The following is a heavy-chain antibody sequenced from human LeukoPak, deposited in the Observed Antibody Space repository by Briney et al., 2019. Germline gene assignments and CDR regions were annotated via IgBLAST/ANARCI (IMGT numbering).Heavy chain of an antibody. CDR2: ISPNSGGT. Sequence: ASVKVSCKASGYTFTGYYMHWVRQAPGQGLEWMGWISPNSGGTNYAQKFQGRVTMTRDTSISTAYMELSRLRSDDTAVYYCARDGDRGYCTNGVCYTAWFDPWGQGTLVTVSS. CDR3: ARDGDRGYCTNGVCYTAWFDP. D-gene: IGHD2-8*01. V-gene: IGHV1-2*02. CDR1: GYTFTGYY. J-gene: IGHJ5*02.